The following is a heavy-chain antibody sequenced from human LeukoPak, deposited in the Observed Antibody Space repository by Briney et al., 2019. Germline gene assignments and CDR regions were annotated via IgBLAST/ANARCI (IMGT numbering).Heavy chain of an antibody. J-gene: IGHJ3*02. Sequence: GGSLRLSCAASGFTVSSNYMSWVRQAPGKGLEWVSSISSSSSYIYYADSVKGRFTISRDNAKNSLYLQMNSLRAEDTAVYYCARDRSVGDPLFDIWGQGTMVTLSS. CDR1: GFTVSSNY. CDR2: ISSSSSYI. D-gene: IGHD3-16*01. CDR3: ARDRSVGDPLFDI. V-gene: IGHV3-21*01.